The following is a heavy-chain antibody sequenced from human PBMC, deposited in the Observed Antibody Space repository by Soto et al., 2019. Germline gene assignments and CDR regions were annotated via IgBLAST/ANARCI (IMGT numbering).Heavy chain of an antibody. V-gene: IGHV4-59*01. CDR3: AREYSDSSSWYPGEAWFDP. CDR2: IYYSGST. J-gene: IGHJ5*02. D-gene: IGHD6-13*01. Sequence: QVQLQESGPGLVKPSETLSLTCTVSGGSISSYYWSWIRQPPGKGLEWIGYIYYSGSTNYNPSLQSRVTISVDTSKNQFSLKLSSVTAADTAVYYCAREYSDSSSWYPGEAWFDPWGQGTLVTVSS. CDR1: GGSISSYY.